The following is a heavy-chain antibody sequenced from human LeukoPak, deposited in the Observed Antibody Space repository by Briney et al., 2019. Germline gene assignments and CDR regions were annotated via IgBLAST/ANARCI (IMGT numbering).Heavy chain of an antibody. V-gene: IGHV5-51*01. D-gene: IGHD4-23*01. J-gene: IGHJ4*02. Sequence: GESLEISCKGSGYSFTSYWIGWVRQMPGKGLEWMGIIYPGDSDTRYSPSFQGQVTISADKSISTAYLQWSSLKASDTAMYYCARHPRGVRSGYGGSRYYFDYWGQRTLVTVSS. CDR1: GYSFTSYW. CDR3: ARHPRGVRSGYGGSRYYFDY. CDR2: IYPGDSDT.